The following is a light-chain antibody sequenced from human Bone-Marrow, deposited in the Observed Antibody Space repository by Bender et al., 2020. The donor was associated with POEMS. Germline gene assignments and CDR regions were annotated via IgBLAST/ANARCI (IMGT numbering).Light chain of an antibody. V-gene: IGLV2-14*01. J-gene: IGLJ3*02. CDR2: DVD. Sequence: QSALTQPASVSGSPGQSITISCTGTSSDVGGYNYVSWYQQHPGKAPKLMIYDVDNRPSGVPDRFSGSKSGTSASLAITGLQSDDEAIYFCVAWDASLNGWVFGGGTKLTVL. CDR1: SSDVGGYNY. CDR3: VAWDASLNGWV.